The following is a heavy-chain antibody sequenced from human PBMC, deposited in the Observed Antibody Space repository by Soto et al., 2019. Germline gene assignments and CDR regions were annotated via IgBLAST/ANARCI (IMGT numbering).Heavy chain of an antibody. D-gene: IGHD3-22*01. CDR1: GGTFSSYA. CDR2: IIPIFGTA. CDR3: ARLSRISGYYYDSSGSADY. V-gene: IGHV1-69*13. J-gene: IGHJ4*02. Sequence: SVKVSCKASGGTFSSYAISWVRQAPGQGLEWMGGIIPIFGTANYAQKFQGGVTITADASTSTAYMELRSLRSEDTAVYYCARLSRISGYYYDSSGSADYWGQGTLVTVSS.